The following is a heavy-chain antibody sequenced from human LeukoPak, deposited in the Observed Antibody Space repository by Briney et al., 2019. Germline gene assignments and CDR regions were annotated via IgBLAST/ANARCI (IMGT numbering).Heavy chain of an antibody. V-gene: IGHV1-69*05. J-gene: IGHJ6*03. CDR2: IIPIFGTA. CDR1: GGTFSSYA. CDR3: ARVLDYYYYYMDV. Sequence: SVKVSCMASGGTFSSYAISWVRQAPGQGLEWMGGIIPIFGTANYAQKFQGRVTITTDESTSTAYMELSSLRSEDTAVYYCARVLDYYYYYMDVWGKGTTVTVSS. D-gene: IGHD2-8*02.